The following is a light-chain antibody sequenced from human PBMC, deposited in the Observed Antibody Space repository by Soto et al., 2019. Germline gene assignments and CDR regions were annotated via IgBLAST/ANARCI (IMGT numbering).Light chain of an antibody. V-gene: IGKV3-15*01. CDR1: QSVSRN. CDR2: GAS. Sequence: ETVLTQSPATLSVSPGERVTLFCRASQSVSRNLAWHQQKPGQAPRLLIYGASTRATGIPARFSGSGSGTEFTLTISSLQSEDFAVYYCQQYGSSHTFGQGTRLEIK. CDR3: QQYGSSHT. J-gene: IGKJ5*01.